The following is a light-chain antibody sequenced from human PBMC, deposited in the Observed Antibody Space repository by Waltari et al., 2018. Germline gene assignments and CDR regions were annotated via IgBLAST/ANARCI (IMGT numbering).Light chain of an antibody. CDR1: TGPVTSGHY. CDR2: DTT. CDR3: LISWTDGRPQ. J-gene: IGLJ2*01. V-gene: IGLV7-46*01. Sequence: QAVVTQEPSLTVSPGGTVTLTCGSSTGPVTSGHYPYWFQQKPGQAPRTLISDTTDKHSWTPARFSGSLVGGKATLTLSGAQADDEADYYCLISWTDGRPQFGGGTKLTVL.